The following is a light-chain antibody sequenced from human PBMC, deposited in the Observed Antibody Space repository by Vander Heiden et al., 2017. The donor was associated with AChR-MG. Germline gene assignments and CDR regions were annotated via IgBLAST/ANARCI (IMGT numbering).Light chain of an antibody. CDR1: QGISSY. CDR3: QQYESSPSGT. Sequence: AIRMTQSPSSFSASTGDRVTITCRASQGISSYLAWYQQKPGKAPKLLIYAASTLQSGVPSRFSGSGYGTDFTLTISFLQSEDFATYYCQQYESSPSGTFGQGTKVEIK. V-gene: IGKV1-8*01. CDR2: AAS. J-gene: IGKJ1*01.